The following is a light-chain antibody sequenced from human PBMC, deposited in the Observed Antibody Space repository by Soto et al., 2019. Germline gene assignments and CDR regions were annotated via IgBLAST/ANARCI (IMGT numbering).Light chain of an antibody. CDR2: DAS. CDR1: QSVSGW. Sequence: DIQMTQSPSTLSASVGDTVTVTCRASQSVSGWLAWYQQKPGEAPKLLIYDASALPRGVPSRFSGSGSGTKFPHTIARLQPDNFATYYCQQYETFSGTFGPGTKVEI. J-gene: IGKJ1*01. V-gene: IGKV1-5*01. CDR3: QQYETFSGT.